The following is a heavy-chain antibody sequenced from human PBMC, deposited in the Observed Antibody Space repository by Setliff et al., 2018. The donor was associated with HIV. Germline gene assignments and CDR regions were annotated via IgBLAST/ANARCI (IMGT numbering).Heavy chain of an antibody. CDR3: ARTLAYHAFDI. CDR1: GGSINSYY. J-gene: IGHJ3*02. Sequence: SETLSLTCTVSGGSINSYYWSWIRQPAGKGLEWIGRIYPSGSTNYNPSLRSRVTLSVDTSKNHFSLKLNSVTAADTAVYYCARTLAYHAFDIWGQGTMVTVSS. D-gene: IGHD2-2*01. V-gene: IGHV4-4*07. CDR2: IYPSGST.